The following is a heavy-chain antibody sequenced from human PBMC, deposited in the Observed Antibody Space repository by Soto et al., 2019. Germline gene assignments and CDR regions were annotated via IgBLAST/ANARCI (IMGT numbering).Heavy chain of an antibody. Sequence: QVRLVQSGAEMKKPGSSVKVSCKTSGGSLSSYTFNWVRQAPGQGLEWMGRIIPIVGTADYAQKFQGRVTLTAYKSTNTAHMELSSLRSEDTAVYYCREHRDRGAFDYWGQGTPVTVSS. CDR2: IIPIVGTA. CDR1: GGSLSSYT. D-gene: IGHD2-21*01. V-gene: IGHV1-69*08. J-gene: IGHJ4*02. CDR3: REHRDRGAFDY.